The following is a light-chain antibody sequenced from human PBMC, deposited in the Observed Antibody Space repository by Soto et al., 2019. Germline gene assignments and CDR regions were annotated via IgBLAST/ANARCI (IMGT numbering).Light chain of an antibody. CDR1: GGSIASNY. J-gene: IGLJ2*01. V-gene: IGLV6-57*02. Sequence: NFMLTQPHSVSESPGKTVTISCTGSGGSIASNYVQWFQQRPGSAPTTVIYEDDQRPSGVPARFSGSIDSSSNSASLTISGLKTEDESDYCCQSSDIRNVVFGGGTKLTVL. CDR3: QSSDIRNVV. CDR2: EDD.